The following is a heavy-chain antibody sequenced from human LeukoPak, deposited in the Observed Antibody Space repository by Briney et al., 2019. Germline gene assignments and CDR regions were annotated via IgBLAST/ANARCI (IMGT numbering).Heavy chain of an antibody. D-gene: IGHD3-22*01. V-gene: IGHV3-21*01. CDR1: GFTFSSYS. CDR2: ISSSSSYI. Sequence: GGSLRLSCAASGFTFSSYSMNWVRQAPGKGLEWVSSISSSSSYIYYADSVKGRFTISRDNAKNSLYPQMNSLRAEDTAVYYCARGTKYYYDSSGYFPDYWGQGTLVTVSS. J-gene: IGHJ4*02. CDR3: ARGTKYYYDSSGYFPDY.